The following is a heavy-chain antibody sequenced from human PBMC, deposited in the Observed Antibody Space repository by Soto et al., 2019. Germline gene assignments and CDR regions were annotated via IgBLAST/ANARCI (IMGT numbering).Heavy chain of an antibody. CDR3: AREEVAVANVDY. Sequence: EVQLVESGGGLVKPGGSLRLSCTASGFTFSTYSMNWVRQAPGKGLEWVSSISTSSAYIYYADSVKGRFTISRDNAKNSLYLQMNSLRAEDTAVYYCAREEVAVANVDYWGQGTVVTVSS. D-gene: IGHD6-19*01. J-gene: IGHJ4*02. CDR2: ISTSSAYI. CDR1: GFTFSTYS. V-gene: IGHV3-21*01.